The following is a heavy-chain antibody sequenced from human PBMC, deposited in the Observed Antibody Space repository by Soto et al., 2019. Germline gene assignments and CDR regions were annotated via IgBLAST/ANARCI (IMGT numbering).Heavy chain of an antibody. CDR1: GYSFTRYS. V-gene: IGHV1-2*04. J-gene: IGHJ5*02. CDR3: ARDCEGYSFFGGGYYNNTGSNWFAP. D-gene: IGHD3-10*01. CDR2: INPKSGNT. Sequence: ASVKVSCKASGYSFTRYSMHSVRQAPGQGLEWMGWINPKSGNTNYAQKFQGWVTMTRNTSISTAYMELRNLKSDDTAVCYFARDCEGYSFFGGGYYNNTGSNWFAPWGQETLVTSPQ.